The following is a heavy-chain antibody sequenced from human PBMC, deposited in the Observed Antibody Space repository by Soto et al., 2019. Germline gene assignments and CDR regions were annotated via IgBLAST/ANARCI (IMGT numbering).Heavy chain of an antibody. Sequence: SETLSLTCAVYGGSFSSYYWNWIRQPPGKGLEWIGEINHSGSTNYNPSLKSRVTISVDTSKKQFSLKLSSVTAADTAVYYCAGGRGVRGTIVATYYYYGVDVWGQGTTVTV. CDR2: INHSGST. CDR3: AGGRGVRGTIVATYYYYGVDV. D-gene: IGHD3-10*01. V-gene: IGHV4-34*01. CDR1: GGSFSSYY. J-gene: IGHJ6*02.